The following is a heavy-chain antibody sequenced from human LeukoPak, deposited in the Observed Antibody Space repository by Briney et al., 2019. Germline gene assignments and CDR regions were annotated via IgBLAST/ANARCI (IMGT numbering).Heavy chain of an antibody. V-gene: IGHV1-2*02. CDR2: MNPNSGGT. J-gene: IGHJ5*02. Sequence: ASVKVSCKASGYTFTNSDINWVRQATGQGLEWMGWMNPNSGGTNYAQKFQGRVTMTRDTSISTAYMELSRLRSDDTAVYYCARVNWNYWFDPWGQGTLVTVSS. CDR1: GYTFTNSD. D-gene: IGHD1-7*01. CDR3: ARVNWNYWFDP.